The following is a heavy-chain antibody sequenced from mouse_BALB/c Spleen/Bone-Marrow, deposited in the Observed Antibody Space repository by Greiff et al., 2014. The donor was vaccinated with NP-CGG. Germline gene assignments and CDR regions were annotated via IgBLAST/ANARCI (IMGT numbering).Heavy chain of an antibody. J-gene: IGHJ2*01. CDR1: GFTFSSYG. CDR3: ARQYGNYWGYFDY. Sequence: EVMLVESGGDLVKPGGSLKLSCAASGFTFSSYGMSWVRQTPDKRLEWVATISSGGSYTYYPDSVKGRFTISKDNAKNTLYLQMSSLKSEDTAMYYCARQYGNYWGYFDYWGQGTTLTVSS. V-gene: IGHV5-6*01. D-gene: IGHD2-10*02. CDR2: ISSGGSYT.